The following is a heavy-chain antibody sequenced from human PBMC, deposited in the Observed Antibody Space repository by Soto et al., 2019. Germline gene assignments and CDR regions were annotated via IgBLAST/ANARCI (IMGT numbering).Heavy chain of an antibody. Sequence: KTSETLSLTCTVSGGPINTFYWIWVRQPAGKGLEWIGRIFSSGSTSFNPSLESRVAMSVDTSKNHFSLNLSSVTAADMAVYYCAREGSYSAYNFAHGIQLWSFDFWGQGALVTVSS. CDR2: IFSSGST. CDR3: AREGSYSAYNFAHGIQLWSFDF. CDR1: GGPINTFY. V-gene: IGHV4-4*07. D-gene: IGHD5-12*01. J-gene: IGHJ4*02.